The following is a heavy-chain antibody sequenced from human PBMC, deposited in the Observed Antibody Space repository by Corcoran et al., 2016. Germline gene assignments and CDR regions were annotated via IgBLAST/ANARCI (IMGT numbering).Heavy chain of an antibody. Sequence: QVQLVQSGAEVKKPGASVKVSCKASGYTFTSYGISWVRQAPGQGLEWMGWISAYNGNTNYAQKLQGRVTMTTDTSTGTAYMELRSLRSDDTAVYYCARDRDPNYYGSGSYYWFDPWGQGTLVTVSS. CDR1: GYTFTSYG. CDR3: ARDRDPNYYGSGSYYWFDP. V-gene: IGHV1-18*01. D-gene: IGHD3-10*01. CDR2: ISAYNGNT. J-gene: IGHJ5*02.